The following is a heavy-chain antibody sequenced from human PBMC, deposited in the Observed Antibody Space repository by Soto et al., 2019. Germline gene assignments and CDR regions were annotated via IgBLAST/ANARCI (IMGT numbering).Heavy chain of an antibody. V-gene: IGHV3-7*01. Sequence: GGSLRLSCAASGFTFSSYWMSWVRQAPGKGLEWVANIKQDGSEKYYVDSVKGRFTISRDNAKNSLYLQMNSLRAEDTAVYYCARVSYDFWSGYYDYWGQGTLVTVSS. CDR3: ARVSYDFWSGYYDY. D-gene: IGHD3-3*01. CDR2: IKQDGSEK. J-gene: IGHJ4*02. CDR1: GFTFSSYW.